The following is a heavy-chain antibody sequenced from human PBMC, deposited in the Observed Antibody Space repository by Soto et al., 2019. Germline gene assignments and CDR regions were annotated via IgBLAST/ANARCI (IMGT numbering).Heavy chain of an antibody. CDR1: GFTFSDYY. Sequence: SLRLSCAASGFTFSDYYMSWIRQAPGKGLEWVSYISSSGSTIYYADSVKGRFTISRDNAKNSLYLQMNSLRAEDTAVYYCARVGYYDSSGYYYALGYWGQGTLVTVST. CDR2: ISSSGSTI. V-gene: IGHV3-11*01. CDR3: ARVGYYDSSGYYYALGY. J-gene: IGHJ4*02. D-gene: IGHD3-22*01.